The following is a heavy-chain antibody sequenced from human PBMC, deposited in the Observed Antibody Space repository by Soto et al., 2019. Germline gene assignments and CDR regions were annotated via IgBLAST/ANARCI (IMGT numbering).Heavy chain of an antibody. D-gene: IGHD1-26*01. CDR3: VRGASLNFDY. Sequence: WGSLRLSCAASGFTFDDYGMSWARQAPGKGLEWVSGVNWNGGSTGYADSVKGRFTISRDNAKNSLYLQMNSLRAEDTAFYYCVRGASLNFDYWGQGTLVTVSS. CDR2: VNWNGGST. V-gene: IGHV3-20*04. J-gene: IGHJ4*02. CDR1: GFTFDDYG.